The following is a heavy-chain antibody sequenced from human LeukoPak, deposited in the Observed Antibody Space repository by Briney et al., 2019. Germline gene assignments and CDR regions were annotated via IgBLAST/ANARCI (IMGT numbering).Heavy chain of an antibody. J-gene: IGHJ4*02. D-gene: IGHD1-26*01. V-gene: IGHV4-59*01. Sequence: SETLSLTCTVSGGSISSYYWSWIRQPPGKGLEWIGYIYYSGGANYNPSLKSRVTISIDTSKNQFSLKLSSVTAADTAVYYCARGSRNYFDYWGQGTLVTVSS. CDR2: IYYSGGA. CDR1: GGSISSYY. CDR3: ARGSRNYFDY.